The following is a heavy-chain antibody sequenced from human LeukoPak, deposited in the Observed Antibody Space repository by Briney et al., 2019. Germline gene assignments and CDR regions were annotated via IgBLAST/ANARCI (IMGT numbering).Heavy chain of an antibody. Sequence: PGGSLRLSCAASGFTFSSYSMNWVRQAPGKGLEWVSYISSSSSTIFYADSVKGRFTISRDNAKNSLYLQMNSLRAEDTAVYYCARDLGGTERWLQYLDAFDIWGQGTMVTVSS. CDR3: ARDLGGTERWLQYLDAFDI. D-gene: IGHD5-24*01. CDR2: ISSSSSTI. CDR1: GFTFSSYS. J-gene: IGHJ3*02. V-gene: IGHV3-48*04.